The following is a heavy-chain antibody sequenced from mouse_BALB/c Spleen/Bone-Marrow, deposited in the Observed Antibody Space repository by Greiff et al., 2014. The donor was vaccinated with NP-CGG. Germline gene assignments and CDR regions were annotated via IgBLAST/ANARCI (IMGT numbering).Heavy chain of an antibody. CDR3: ARDSNDY. CDR2: INSNGGST. CDR1: GFTFSSYG. V-gene: IGHV5-6-3*01. Sequence: EVQVVESGGGLVQPGGSLKLSCAASGFTFSSYGVSWVRQTPDKRLELVATINSNGGSTYYPDSVKDRFTISRDNAKNTLYLQMSSLKSEDTAMYYCARDSNDYWGQGTTLTVSS. J-gene: IGHJ2*01.